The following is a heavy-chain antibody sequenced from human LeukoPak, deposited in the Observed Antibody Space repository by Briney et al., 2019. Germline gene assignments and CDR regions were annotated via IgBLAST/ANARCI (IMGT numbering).Heavy chain of an antibody. J-gene: IGHJ6*03. V-gene: IGHV3-21*01. CDR3: ASLEDYYYYMDV. D-gene: IGHD3-3*01. CDR2: ISSSSSYI. CDR1: GFTFSSYS. Sequence: KPWGSLRLSCAASGFTFSSYSMNWVRQAPGKGLEWVSSISSSSSYIYYADSVKGRFTISRDNAKNSLYLQMNSPRAEDTAVYYCASLEDYYYYMDVWGKGTTVTVSS.